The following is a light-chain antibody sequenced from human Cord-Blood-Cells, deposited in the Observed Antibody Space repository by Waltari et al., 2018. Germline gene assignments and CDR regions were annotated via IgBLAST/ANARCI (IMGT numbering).Light chain of an antibody. V-gene: IGKV1-39*01. Sequence: DIQMTQSPSSLSASVGDRVTITCRARQIISSYLNWYQQKPGKAPKLLIYAASSLQSGVPSRFSGSGSGTDFTLTISSLQPEDFATYYCQQSYSTPMYTFGQGTKLEIK. J-gene: IGKJ2*01. CDR1: QIISSY. CDR3: QQSYSTPMYT. CDR2: AAS.